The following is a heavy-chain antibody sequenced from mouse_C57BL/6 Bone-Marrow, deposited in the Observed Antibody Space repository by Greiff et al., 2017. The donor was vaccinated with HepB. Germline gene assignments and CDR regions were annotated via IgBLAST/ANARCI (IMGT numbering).Heavy chain of an antibody. CDR2: IDPETGGT. Sequence: QVQLQQSGAELVRPGASVTLSCKASGYTFTDYEMHWVKQTPVHGLEWIGAIDPETGGTAYNQKFKGKAILTADKSSSTAYMELRSLTSEDSAVYYCTRGGSNYAWFAYWGQGTLVTVSA. J-gene: IGHJ3*01. V-gene: IGHV1-15*01. D-gene: IGHD2-5*01. CDR1: GYTFTDYE. CDR3: TRGGSNYAWFAY.